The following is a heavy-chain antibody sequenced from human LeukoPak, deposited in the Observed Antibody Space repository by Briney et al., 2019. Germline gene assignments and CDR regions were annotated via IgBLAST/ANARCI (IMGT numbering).Heavy chain of an antibody. D-gene: IGHD2-2*01. V-gene: IGHV3-21*01. Sequence: GGSLRLSCAASGFTFSSYSMNWVRQAPGKGLEWVSSISSSSSYIYYADSVKGRFTISRDNSKNTLYLQMNSLRAEDTAVYYCAKDSRRGVGARSDIVVVPAAQDYYFDYWGQGTLVTVSS. CDR1: GFTFSSYS. CDR3: AKDSRRGVGARSDIVVVPAAQDYYFDY. J-gene: IGHJ4*02. CDR2: ISSSSSYI.